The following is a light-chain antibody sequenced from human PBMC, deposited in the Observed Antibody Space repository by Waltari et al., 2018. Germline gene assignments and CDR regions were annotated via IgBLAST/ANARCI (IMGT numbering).Light chain of an antibody. Sequence: DIQLTQSPSSLSASLGDRVTIICRASQSISSHLNWYQQKPGKAPKLLIYAASNLQSGVPSRFSGSGSGTDLTLTISSLQPEDFATYYCQQTYSSPFGQGTKLDI. V-gene: IGKV1-39*01. CDR2: AAS. CDR1: QSISSH. J-gene: IGKJ2*01. CDR3: QQTYSSP.